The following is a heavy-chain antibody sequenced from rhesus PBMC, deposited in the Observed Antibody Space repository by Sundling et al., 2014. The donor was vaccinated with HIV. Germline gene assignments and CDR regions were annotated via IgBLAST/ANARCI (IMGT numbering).Heavy chain of an antibody. CDR2: ISGSGGST. CDR3: ARERGSYYEDDFGYSYTRYFDH. CDR1: GGSITSDY. Sequence: QVQLQESGPGLVKPSETLSLTCAVSGGSITSDYWTWIRQPPGKGLEWIGRISGSGGSTDYNPSLKSRVSISKETSKNQFSLKLSSVTAADTAVYYCARERGSYYEDDFGYSYTRYFDHWGQGVLVAVSS. D-gene: IGHD3-9*01. V-gene: IGHV4-173*01. J-gene: IGHJ4*01.